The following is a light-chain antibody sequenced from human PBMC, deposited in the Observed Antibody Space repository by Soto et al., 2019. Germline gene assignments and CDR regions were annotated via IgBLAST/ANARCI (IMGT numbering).Light chain of an antibody. CDR2: DES. V-gene: IGKV3-11*01. Sequence: EIVLTQSPATLSLSDGESATLSCRASQSVNTYLGWYKQRTGKAPIILIYDESNRATGIPDRFSGSGSGTDLNLTISRLEPEDFAVYYCQKRSSWPLTCGGGTKVEIK. CDR3: QKRSSWPLT. CDR1: QSVNTY. J-gene: IGKJ4*01.